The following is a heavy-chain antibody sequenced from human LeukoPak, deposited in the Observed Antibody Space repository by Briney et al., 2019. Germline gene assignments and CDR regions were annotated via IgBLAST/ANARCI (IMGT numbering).Heavy chain of an antibody. CDR1: GGSTRNYY. V-gene: IGHV4-59*12. CDR2: IYYSGST. CDR3: ARDDGYSYGHDY. J-gene: IGHJ4*02. D-gene: IGHD5-18*01. Sequence: SETLSLTCTVSGGSTRNYYWSWIRQPPGKGLEWIGYIYYSGSTNYNPSLKSRVTISVDTSKNQFSLNLSSVTAADTAVYYCARDDGYSYGHDYWGQGTLVTVSS.